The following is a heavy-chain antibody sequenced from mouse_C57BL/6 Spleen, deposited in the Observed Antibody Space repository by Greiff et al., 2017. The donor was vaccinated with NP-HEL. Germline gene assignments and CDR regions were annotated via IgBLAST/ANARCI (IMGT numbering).Heavy chain of an antibody. CDR1: GFTFSSYA. Sequence: EVHLVESGGGLVKPGGSLKLSCAASGFTFSSYAMSWVRQTPEKRLEWVATISDGGSYTYYPDNVKGRFTISRDNAKNNLYLQMSHLKSEDTAMYYCARDHGKLPFAYWGQGTLVTVSA. J-gene: IGHJ3*01. V-gene: IGHV5-4*01. CDR3: ARDHGKLPFAY. CDR2: ISDGGSYT.